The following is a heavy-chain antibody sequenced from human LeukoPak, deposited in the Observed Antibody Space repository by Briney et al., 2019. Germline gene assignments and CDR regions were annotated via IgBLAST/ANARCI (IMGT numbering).Heavy chain of an antibody. CDR1: GFTFSTYA. CDR2: ISGTGGST. J-gene: IGHJ4*02. D-gene: IGHD3-3*01. Sequence: GGSPRLSCAASGFTFSTYAMTWVRQAPGKGLEWVSLISGTGGSTYYADSVKGRFTISRDNSKNTLYLQMNSLRAEDTAVYYCAKVLRFLEWLIFDGYYFDYWGQGTLVTVSS. CDR3: AKVLRFLEWLIFDGYYFDY. V-gene: IGHV3-23*01.